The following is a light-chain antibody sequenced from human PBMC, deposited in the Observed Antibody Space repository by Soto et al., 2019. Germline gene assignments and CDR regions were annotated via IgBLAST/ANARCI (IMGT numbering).Light chain of an antibody. Sequence: EIVMTQSPATLSVSPGERATLSCRASQSISSNLAWYQQKPGQAPRLLIYGASSRATGLPAGFSGSGSGTEFTLTISSLQSEDFAVYYCQQYNNWPYTCGQGTKLEI. CDR2: GAS. CDR3: QQYNNWPYT. J-gene: IGKJ2*01. V-gene: IGKV3-15*01. CDR1: QSISSN.